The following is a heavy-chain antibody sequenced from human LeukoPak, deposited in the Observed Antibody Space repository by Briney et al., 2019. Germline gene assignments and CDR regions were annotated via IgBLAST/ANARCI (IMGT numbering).Heavy chain of an antibody. Sequence: PSETLSLTSTVSGGSISSSNSYWGWICQPPGKGLEWIGSIYYSGNTYYNASLKSQVSISIDTSKNQFSLRLTSVTAADTAVYYCARQTGSGLFILPGGQGTLVTVSS. CDR3: ARQTGSGLFILP. V-gene: IGHV4-39*01. D-gene: IGHD3/OR15-3a*01. J-gene: IGHJ4*02. CDR1: GGSISSSNSY. CDR2: IYYSGNT.